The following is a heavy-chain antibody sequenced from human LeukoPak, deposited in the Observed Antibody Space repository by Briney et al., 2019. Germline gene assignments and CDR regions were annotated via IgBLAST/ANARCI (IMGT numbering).Heavy chain of an antibody. CDR2: IWYDGSNK. D-gene: IGHD5-18*01. J-gene: IGHJ6*04. CDR3: ARYQAAIKSYYYYGMDV. V-gene: IGHV3-33*01. Sequence: GGSPRLSCAASGFTFITYGMHWVRQALGERVVWVAVIWYDGSNKYYADSLKGRFTVSRHNPKDTLYLQMNRLRAEDTGVYYSARYQAAIKSYYYYGMDVWGKGTTVTVSS. CDR1: GFTFITYG.